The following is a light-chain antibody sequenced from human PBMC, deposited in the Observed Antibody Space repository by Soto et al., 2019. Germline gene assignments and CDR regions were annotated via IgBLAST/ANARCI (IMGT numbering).Light chain of an antibody. J-gene: IGLJ2*01. CDR1: SSNIGSST. V-gene: IGLV1-44*01. CDR3: TAWDDSLSAVV. Sequence: QSVLTQPPSTSGTPGHRVIISCFGTSSNIGSSTVNWYQQLPGTAPKLLIYGNDQRPSGVPDRFSGSKSGTSVFLAISGLQSEDEADYYCTAWDDSLSAVVFGGGTKLTVL. CDR2: GND.